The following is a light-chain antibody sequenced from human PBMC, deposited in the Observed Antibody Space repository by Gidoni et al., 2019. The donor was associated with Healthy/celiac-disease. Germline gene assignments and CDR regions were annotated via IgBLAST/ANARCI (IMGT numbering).Light chain of an antibody. V-gene: IGLV2-14*03. CDR2: DVS. J-gene: IGLJ2*01. CDR3: SSYTSSSTLVV. CDR1: SSDVGGYNY. Sequence: QSALPQPASVSGSPVQSLTISCTGTSSDVGGYNYVSWYQQHPGKAPKLMIYDVSNRPSGVSNRFSGSKSGNTASLTISGLQAEDEADYYCSSYTSSSTLVVFGGGTKLTVL.